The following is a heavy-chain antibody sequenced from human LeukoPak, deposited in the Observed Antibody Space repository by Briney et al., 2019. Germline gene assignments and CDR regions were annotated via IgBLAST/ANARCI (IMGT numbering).Heavy chain of an antibody. J-gene: IGHJ4*02. V-gene: IGHV3-48*03. Sequence: PGGSLRLSCAASGFTFSSFEMNWVRQAAGKGLEWISYITSSGSTIYYADFVKGPFTISTDNAKNSLYLQMNSLRPEDTAVYYCAVAYCGDDCLGYYIDSWGQGALVAVSS. CDR2: ITSSGSTI. CDR3: AVAYCGDDCLGYYIDS. CDR1: GFTFSSFE. D-gene: IGHD2-21*02.